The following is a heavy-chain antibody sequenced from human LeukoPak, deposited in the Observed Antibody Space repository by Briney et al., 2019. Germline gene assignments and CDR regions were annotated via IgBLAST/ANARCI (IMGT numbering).Heavy chain of an antibody. CDR2: VNPNSGGT. CDR1: GYTFTGYY. Sequence: ASVKVSCKASGYTFTGYYMHWVRQAPGQGLEWMGWVNPNSGGTNYAQKFQGRVTMTRDMSTSTVYMELSSLRSEDTAVYYCARESGSYNAFDIWGQGTMVTVSS. V-gene: IGHV1-2*02. CDR3: ARESGSYNAFDI. J-gene: IGHJ3*02. D-gene: IGHD1-26*01.